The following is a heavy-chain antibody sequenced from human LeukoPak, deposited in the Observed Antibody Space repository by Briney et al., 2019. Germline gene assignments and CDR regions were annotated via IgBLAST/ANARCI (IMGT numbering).Heavy chain of an antibody. Sequence: GGSLRLSCAASGFTFSGYWMHWVRQVPGKGLVWVARVRNDGSSTVYADSVEGRFTISRDNARNTLYLQMNSLRVEDTAVYYCTRTYYYDSRDYFDLWGQGALVTVSS. CDR1: GFTFSGYW. CDR2: VRNDGSST. CDR3: TRTYYYDSRDYFDL. J-gene: IGHJ4*02. V-gene: IGHV3-74*01. D-gene: IGHD3-22*01.